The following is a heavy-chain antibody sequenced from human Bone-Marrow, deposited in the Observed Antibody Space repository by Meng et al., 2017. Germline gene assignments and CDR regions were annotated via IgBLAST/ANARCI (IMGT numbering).Heavy chain of an antibody. V-gene: IGHV4-34*01. CDR1: GGSFSGYY. CDR2: INHSGST. D-gene: IGHD6-13*01. Sequence: QVQLQQWGAGLLEPSETLSLTCAVYGGSFSGYYWSWIRQPPGKGLEWIGEINHSGSTNYNPSLKSRVTISVDTSKNQFSLKLSSVTAADTAVYYCARTHRKAAAIHYWGQGTLVTVSS. J-gene: IGHJ4*02. CDR3: ARTHRKAAAIHY.